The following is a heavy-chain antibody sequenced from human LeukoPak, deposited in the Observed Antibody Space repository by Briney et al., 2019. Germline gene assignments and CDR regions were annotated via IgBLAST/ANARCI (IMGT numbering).Heavy chain of an antibody. Sequence: ASVKVSCKASGYTFTSYGISWVRQAPGQGLEWMGWISAYNGNTNYAQKLQGRVTMTTDTSTSTAYMELRSLRSDDTAVYYCARDLVRGYSGYDYYYYGMDVWGRGTTVTVSS. J-gene: IGHJ6*02. CDR2: ISAYNGNT. V-gene: IGHV1-18*01. CDR1: GYTFTSYG. D-gene: IGHD5-12*01. CDR3: ARDLVRGYSGYDYYYYGMDV.